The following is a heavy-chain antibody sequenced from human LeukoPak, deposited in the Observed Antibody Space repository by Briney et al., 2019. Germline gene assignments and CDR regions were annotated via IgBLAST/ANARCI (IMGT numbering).Heavy chain of an antibody. J-gene: IGHJ6*03. CDR1: GFTFSSYS. D-gene: IGHD1-14*01. V-gene: IGHV3-21*01. CDR3: ATDLTGARGYYYYYMDV. CDR2: ISSSSSYI. Sequence: GGSLRLSCAASGFTFSSYSMNWVRQAPGKGLEWVSSISSSSSYIYYADSVKGRFTISRDNAKNSLYLQMNSLRAEDGGVLHCATDLTGARGYYYYYMDVWGKGTTVTVSS.